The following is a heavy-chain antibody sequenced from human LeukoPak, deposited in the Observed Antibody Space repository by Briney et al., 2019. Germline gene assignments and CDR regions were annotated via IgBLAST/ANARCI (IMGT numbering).Heavy chain of an antibody. J-gene: IGHJ4*02. D-gene: IGHD3-22*01. CDR3: ARARKTYYYDSSGYKFDN. CDR2: INHSGST. Sequence: SETLSLTCAVYGGSFSGYYWSWIRQPPGKGLEWIGEINHSGSTNYNPSLKSRVTISVDTSKNQFSLKLSSVTAADTAVYYCARARKTYYYDSSGYKFDNWGQGTLVTVSS. CDR1: GGSFSGYY. V-gene: IGHV4-34*01.